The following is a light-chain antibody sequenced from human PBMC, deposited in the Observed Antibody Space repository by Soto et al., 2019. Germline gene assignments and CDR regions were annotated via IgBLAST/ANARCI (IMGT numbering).Light chain of an antibody. Sequence: DIQMTQSPSTLSASVGDRVTITCRASQSISSYLAWYQQKPGRAPKLLIYDASSLHSGVPSRFSGSGSGPDFTLTVSSLQPDDFATYYCQQYDTYPCTFGQGTKLEIK. J-gene: IGKJ2*02. CDR3: QQYDTYPCT. CDR2: DAS. V-gene: IGKV1-5*01. CDR1: QSISSY.